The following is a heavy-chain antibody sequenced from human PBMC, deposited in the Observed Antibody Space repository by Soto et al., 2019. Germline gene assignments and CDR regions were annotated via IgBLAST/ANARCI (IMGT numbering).Heavy chain of an antibody. CDR3: ARVGIAAAEESVFDY. CDR2: IIPIFGTA. D-gene: IGHD6-13*01. V-gene: IGHV1-69*13. CDR1: AGTFSSYA. Sequence: WASVKVSCKASAGTFSSYAISWVRQAPGQGLEWMGGIIPIFGTANYAHKFQGRVTITADESTSTAYMELSSLSSEDTAVNYCARVGIAAAEESVFDYWGQGTLVTVSS. J-gene: IGHJ4*02.